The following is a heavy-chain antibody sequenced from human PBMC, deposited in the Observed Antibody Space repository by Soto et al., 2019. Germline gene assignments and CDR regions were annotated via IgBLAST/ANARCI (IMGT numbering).Heavy chain of an antibody. CDR2: ISSTAGRTS. J-gene: IGHJ4*02. D-gene: IGHD2-21*01. V-gene: IGHV3-23*01. Sequence: PGGSLRLSCATSGFTFNTYPMTWVRQAPGKGLEWVSSISSTAGRTSSYADSVKGRFAISRDDSTNTVYLQMNRLRLDDTAVYYCAKEARVRSPAGDYFDHWAQGTLVTVSS. CDR3: AKEARVRSPAGDYFDH. CDR1: GFTFNTYP.